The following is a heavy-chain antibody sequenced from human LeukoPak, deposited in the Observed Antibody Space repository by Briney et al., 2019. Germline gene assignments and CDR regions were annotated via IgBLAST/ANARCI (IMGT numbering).Heavy chain of an antibody. J-gene: IGHJ6*03. D-gene: IGHD3-3*01. CDR3: ARRPDFWSGYFGYYYYYMDV. Sequence: PSETLSLTCAVYGGSFSGYYWSWIRQSPGKGLEWIGEINHSGSTNYNPSLKSRVIISVDTSKNQFSLKLSSVTAADTAVYYCARRPDFWSGYFGYYYYYMDVWGKGTTVTVSS. CDR1: GGSFSGYY. CDR2: INHSGST. V-gene: IGHV4-34*01.